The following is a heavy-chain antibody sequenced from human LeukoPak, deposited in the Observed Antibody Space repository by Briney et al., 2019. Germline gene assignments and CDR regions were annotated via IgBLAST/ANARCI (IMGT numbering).Heavy chain of an antibody. CDR1: GGSISSYY. CDR2: IYYSGST. J-gene: IGHJ6*04. Sequence: SETLSLTCTVSGGSISSYYWSWIRQPPGKGLEWIGYIYYSGSTNYNPSLKSRVTISVDTSKNQFSLKLSSVTAADTAVYYCARARKVPAAIFADVWGKGTTVTVSS. D-gene: IGHD2-2*01. V-gene: IGHV4-59*08. CDR3: ARARKVPAAIFADV.